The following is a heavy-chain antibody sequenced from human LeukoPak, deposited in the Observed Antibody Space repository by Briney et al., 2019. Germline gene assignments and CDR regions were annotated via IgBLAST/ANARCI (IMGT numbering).Heavy chain of an antibody. CDR2: IKQDGSEK. CDR1: GFTISSYW. J-gene: IGHJ3*02. V-gene: IGHV3-7*01. Sequence: GGSLRLSCVASGFTISSYWMSWVRQAPGKGLEWVANIKQDGSEKYYGDSVKGRFTVSRDNAKNSLYLQMNSLGVEDTAVCYCARDPHHGALDIWGQGTMVTVSS. CDR3: ARDPHHGALDI.